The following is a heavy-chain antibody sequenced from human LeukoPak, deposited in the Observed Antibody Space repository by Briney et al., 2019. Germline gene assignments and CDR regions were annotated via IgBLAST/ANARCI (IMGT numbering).Heavy chain of an antibody. CDR3: ARRATGTTGTFDY. CDR2: IYYSGST. D-gene: IGHD1-1*01. V-gene: IGHV4-59*08. CDR1: GGSISSYY. Sequence: SETLSLTCTVSGGSISSYYWSWIRQPPGKGLEWIGYIYYSGSTNYNPSLKSRVTISVDTSKNQFSLKLSSVTAADTAVHYCARRATGTTGTFDYWGQGTLVTVSS. J-gene: IGHJ4*02.